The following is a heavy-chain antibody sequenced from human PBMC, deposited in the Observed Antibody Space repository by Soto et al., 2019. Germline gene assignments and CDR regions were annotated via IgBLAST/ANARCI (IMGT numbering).Heavy chain of an antibody. CDR2: TYYRSRWYN. CDR3: AGTTSHQWYYMDV. D-gene: IGHD1-7*01. CDR1: GDSVSSNSAA. J-gene: IGHJ6*03. V-gene: IGHV6-1*01. Sequence: SQTLSLTCAISGDSVSSNSAAWNWIRLSPSRGLEWLARTYYRSRWYNDYAESVRSRITVNPDTSKNQFSLQLTTVTPEDTAVDYCAGTTSHQWYYMDVWGKGTTVTVSS.